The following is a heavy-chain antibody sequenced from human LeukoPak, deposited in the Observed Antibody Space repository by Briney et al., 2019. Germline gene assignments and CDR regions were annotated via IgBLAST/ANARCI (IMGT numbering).Heavy chain of an antibody. J-gene: IGHJ4*02. CDR1: GFTFSSYG. D-gene: IGHD3-3*01. Sequence: GGSLRLSCAASGFTFSSYGMHWVRQAPGKGLEWVAFIRYDGSNKYYADSVKGRFTISRDNSKNTLYLQMNSLRAEDTAVYYCARAREWLTRYYFDYWGQGTLVTVSS. CDR3: ARAREWLTRYYFDY. CDR2: IRYDGSNK. V-gene: IGHV3-30*02.